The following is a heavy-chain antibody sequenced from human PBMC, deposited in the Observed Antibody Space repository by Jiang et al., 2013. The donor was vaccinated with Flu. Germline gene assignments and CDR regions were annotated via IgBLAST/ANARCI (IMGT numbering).Heavy chain of an antibody. CDR3: VRDKTQYCSSSSCNGVFDN. CDR2: ICYDGRNK. D-gene: IGHD2-15*01. V-gene: IGHV3-33*01. J-gene: IGHJ4*02. CDR1: GFTFSSYG. Sequence: VQLVESGGGVVQPGKSLRLSCAASGFTFSSYGIHWVRQAPGKGLEWVALICYDGRNKYYADSVKGRFTISRDNSKNTLYLEMNSLRDEDTAVYYCVRDKTQYCSSSSCNGVFDNWGQGTLVTVSS.